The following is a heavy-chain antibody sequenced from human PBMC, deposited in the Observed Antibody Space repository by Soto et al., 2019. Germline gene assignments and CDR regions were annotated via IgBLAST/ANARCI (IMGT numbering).Heavy chain of an antibody. J-gene: IGHJ4*01. D-gene: IGHD1-1*01. CDR3: ARGRYGDY. CDR2: ISAHNGNT. V-gene: IGHV1-18*01. CDR1: GYAFTTYG. Sequence: QVHLVQSGAEVKKPGASVKVSCKGSGYAFTTYGITWVRQAPGQGLEWMGWISAHNGNTNYAQKLQGRVTVTRDTSTSTAYLERRSLRADDTAVYYCARGRYGDYWGHGALVNVSS.